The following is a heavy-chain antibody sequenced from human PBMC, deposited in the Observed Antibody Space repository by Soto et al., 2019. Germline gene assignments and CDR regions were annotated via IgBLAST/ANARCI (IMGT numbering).Heavy chain of an antibody. V-gene: IGHV3-30*18. CDR2: ISYDGSNK. CDR3: AKDRRDYYDSSGQLDY. J-gene: IGHJ4*02. D-gene: IGHD3-22*01. Sequence: QVQLVESGGGVVQPGRSLRLSCAASGFTFSSYGMHWVRQAPGKGLEWVAVISYDGSNKYYADSVKGRFTISRDNSKNTLDLQMNSLRAEDTAVYYCAKDRRDYYDSSGQLDYWGQGTLVTVSS. CDR1: GFTFSSYG.